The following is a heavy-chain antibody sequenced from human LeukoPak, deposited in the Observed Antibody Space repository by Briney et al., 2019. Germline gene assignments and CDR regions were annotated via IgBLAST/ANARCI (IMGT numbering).Heavy chain of an antibody. J-gene: IGHJ6*03. CDR3: ARDNRHYYGSGSYPAYYYYMDV. CDR1: GGTFSSYA. D-gene: IGHD3-10*01. Sequence: ASVKVSCKASGGTFSSYAISWVRQAPGQGLEWMGRIIPIFGTASYAQKFQGRVTITADESTSTAYMELSSLRSEDTAVYYCARDNRHYYGSGSYPAYYYYMDVWGKGTTVTISS. V-gene: IGHV1-69*13. CDR2: IIPIFGTA.